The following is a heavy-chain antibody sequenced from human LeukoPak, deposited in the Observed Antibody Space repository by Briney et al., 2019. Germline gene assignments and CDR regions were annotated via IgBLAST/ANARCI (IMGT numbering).Heavy chain of an antibody. J-gene: IGHJ4*02. CDR1: GFTFSSYG. CDR2: IWYDGSNK. D-gene: IGHD4-17*01. V-gene: IGHV3-33*01. CDR3: ARDEGATVPASNY. Sequence: GGSLRLSCAASGFTFSSYGMHWVRQAPGKGLEWVAVIWYDGSNKYYADSVKGRFTISRDNSKNTLYLQMNSLRAEDTAVYYCARDEGATVPASNYWGQGTLDTLSS.